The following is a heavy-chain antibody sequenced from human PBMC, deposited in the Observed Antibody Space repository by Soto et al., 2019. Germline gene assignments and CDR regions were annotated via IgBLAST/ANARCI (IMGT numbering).Heavy chain of an antibody. CDR2: IYPGDSDT. CDR3: ATTFLAYCGGDCYSQFYYGMDV. J-gene: IGHJ6*02. V-gene: IGHV5-51*01. CDR1: GYSFTSYW. Sequence: GESLKISCKGSGYSFTSYWIGWVRQMPGKGLEWMGIIYPGDSDTRYSPSFQGHVTISADKSISTAYLQWSSLKASDTAMYYCATTFLAYCGGDCYSQFYYGMDVWGQGT. D-gene: IGHD2-21*02.